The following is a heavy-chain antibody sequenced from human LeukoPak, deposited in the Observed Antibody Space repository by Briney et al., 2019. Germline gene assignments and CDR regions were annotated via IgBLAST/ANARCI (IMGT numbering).Heavy chain of an antibody. Sequence: GGSLRLSCAASGFTFSSYGMHWVRQAPGKGLEWVAFIRYDGSNKYYADSVKGRFTISRDNSKNTLYLQMNSLRAEDTAVYYCAKGVEMATYFDYWGQGTLVTVSS. D-gene: IGHD5-24*01. V-gene: IGHV3-30*02. CDR2: IRYDGSNK. CDR1: GFTFSSYG. J-gene: IGHJ4*02. CDR3: AKGVEMATYFDY.